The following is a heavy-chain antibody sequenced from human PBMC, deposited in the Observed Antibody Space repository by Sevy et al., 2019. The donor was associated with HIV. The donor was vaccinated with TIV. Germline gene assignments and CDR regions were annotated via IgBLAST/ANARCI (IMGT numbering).Heavy chain of an antibody. Sequence: GGSLRLSCAASGFTFNTYAMHWVRQAPGKGLEWVAVISYDGGSKYYADSVKGRFTISRDNSKNTLYLQMISLRPEDSAVYYCARDRDDFWSGRHTRTGGFDPWGQGTLVTVSS. CDR3: ARDRDDFWSGRHTRTGGFDP. J-gene: IGHJ5*02. CDR1: GFTFNTYA. CDR2: ISYDGGSK. D-gene: IGHD3-3*01. V-gene: IGHV3-30-3*01.